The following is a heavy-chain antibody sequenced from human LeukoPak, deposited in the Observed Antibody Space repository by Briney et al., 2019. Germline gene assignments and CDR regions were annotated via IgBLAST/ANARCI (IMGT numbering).Heavy chain of an antibody. CDR1: GSTFSRSA. CDR2: ISGSAGST. Sequence: GGSLRLSCAASGSTFSRSAMSWVRQAPGKGLEWVSGISGSAGSTYYADPVKGRFTISRDNSKNTLYLQMNSLRADDTAVYYCVQGGASSWYSDWGQGTLVTVSS. D-gene: IGHD6-13*01. V-gene: IGHV3-23*01. J-gene: IGHJ4*02. CDR3: VQGGASSWYSD.